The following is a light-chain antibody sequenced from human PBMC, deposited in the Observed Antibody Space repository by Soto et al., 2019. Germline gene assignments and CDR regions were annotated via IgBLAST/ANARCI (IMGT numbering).Light chain of an antibody. V-gene: IGKV3-15*01. CDR1: QSVGSN. J-gene: IGKJ1*01. Sequence: VLMTQSPATLSVSPGESATLSCRASQSVGSNLAWYQQKPDQAPRLLISGASTRATGVPARFSGSGSGTEFTLTISSLQSDDFAIYHCQQYNNWPPTFGQGTKVEIK. CDR2: GAS. CDR3: QQYNNWPPT.